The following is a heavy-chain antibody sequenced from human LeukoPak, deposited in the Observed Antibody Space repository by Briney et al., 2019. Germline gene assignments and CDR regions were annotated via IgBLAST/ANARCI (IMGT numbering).Heavy chain of an antibody. CDR1: GYTFTSYD. Sequence: ASVKVSCKASGYTFTSYDINWVRQATGQGLEWMGWMNPNSGNTGYAQKFQGRVTMTRNTSISTAYMELSSLRSEDTAVYYCARATYYYGSGSYPPGHWGQGTLVTVSS. CDR2: MNPNSGNT. D-gene: IGHD3-10*01. CDR3: ARATYYYGSGSYPPGH. V-gene: IGHV1-8*01. J-gene: IGHJ4*02.